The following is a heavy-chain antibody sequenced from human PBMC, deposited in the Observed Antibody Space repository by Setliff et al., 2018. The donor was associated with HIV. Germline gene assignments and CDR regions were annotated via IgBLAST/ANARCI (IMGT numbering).Heavy chain of an antibody. D-gene: IGHD4-17*01. V-gene: IGHV4-4*07. J-gene: IGHJ4*02. CDR3: ARRIYGNNPYFDY. CDR2: IYSDGST. Sequence: SETLSLTCRVSGGSIRDYYWNWIRQPAGKGLEWIGRIYSDGSTNYDPSLKSRVTMSVDTSKNQFSLKLSSVTAADTAVYYCARRIYGNNPYFDYWSQGTLVTVSS. CDR1: GGSIRDYY.